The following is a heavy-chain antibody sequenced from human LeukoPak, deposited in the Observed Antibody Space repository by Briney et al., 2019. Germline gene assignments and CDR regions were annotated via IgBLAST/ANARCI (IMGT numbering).Heavy chain of an antibody. Sequence: PGGSLRLSCADSGFTLSSYCVHWVRQPPGKGLVWVSRINPDGSITNSADSVRGRFTISRDNARNTLYLQMDSLRVEDTGVYYCAKDFTGYSDIWGQGTLVTVSS. J-gene: IGHJ4*02. CDR1: GFTLSSYC. CDR3: AKDFTGYSDI. V-gene: IGHV3-74*01. D-gene: IGHD5-12*01. CDR2: INPDGSIT.